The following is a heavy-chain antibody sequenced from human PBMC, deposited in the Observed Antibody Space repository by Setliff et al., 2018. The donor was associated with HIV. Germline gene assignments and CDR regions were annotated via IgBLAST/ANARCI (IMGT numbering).Heavy chain of an antibody. D-gene: IGHD4-17*01. V-gene: IGHV4-31*03. Sequence: SETLSLTCTVSGHSISSGYYWSWIRQLPGKGLEWIGYIYYSGSTYYNPSLKSRVTISVDTSKNQFSLKLNSVTAADTAVYYCARGTTVVTVDYDYDYTDVWGKGTTVTVSS. CDR3: ARGTTVVTVDYDYDYTDV. CDR1: GHSISSGYY. CDR2: IYYSGST. J-gene: IGHJ6*03.